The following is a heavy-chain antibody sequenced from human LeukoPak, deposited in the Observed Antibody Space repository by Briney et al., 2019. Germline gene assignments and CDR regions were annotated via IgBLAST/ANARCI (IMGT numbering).Heavy chain of an antibody. CDR3: ARERAYYYYGMDV. J-gene: IGHJ6*01. CDR1: GGSLSSGDYY. Sequence: SETLSLTCTVSGGSLSSGDYYWSWTRQPPGEGLEWFVYLYYSGSTYYNPSLKSRVTISVDTSKNQVSLKLSSVTAADTAVYYCARERAYYYYGMDVWGQGTTVTVSS. CDR2: LYYSGST. V-gene: IGHV4-30-4*01.